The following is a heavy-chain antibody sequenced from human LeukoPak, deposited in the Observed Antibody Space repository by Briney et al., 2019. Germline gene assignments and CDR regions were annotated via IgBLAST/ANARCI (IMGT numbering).Heavy chain of an antibody. CDR1: GDSVTSNSAA. V-gene: IGHV6-1*01. Sequence: SQTLSLTCAISGDSVTSNSAAWNWIRHSPSRGLEWLGRTYYRSKWYNDYAVSVKSRITINPDTSKNQFAVQLNSVTHEDTAVYYCARSWYFNMDVWGKGTTVTVSS. CDR3: ARSWYFNMDV. CDR2: TYYRSKWYN. D-gene: IGHD2/OR15-2a*01. J-gene: IGHJ6*03.